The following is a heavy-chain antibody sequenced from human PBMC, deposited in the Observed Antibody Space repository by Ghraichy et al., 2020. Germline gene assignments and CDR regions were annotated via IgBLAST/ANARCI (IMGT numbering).Heavy chain of an antibody. CDR1: GFPFNKFW. V-gene: IGHV3-7*03. CDR2: INDDAKER. Sequence: GGSLRLSCAASGFPFNKFWMTWVRQAPGKGLEWVANINDDAKERYYVDSVKGRFTISRDNAKNSLYLQMNSLRVEDTAVYYCARDPTYGALDYWGQGILVTVAS. J-gene: IGHJ4*02. D-gene: IGHD4-17*01. CDR3: ARDPTYGALDY.